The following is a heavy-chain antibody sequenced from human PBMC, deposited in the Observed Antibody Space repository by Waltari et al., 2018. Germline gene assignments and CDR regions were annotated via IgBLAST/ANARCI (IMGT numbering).Heavy chain of an antibody. J-gene: IGHJ4*02. CDR2: INYDGSEK. Sequence: EVQLVESGGGLVQPGGSLRLSCAVSEFTFSTYWMTWVRQASGRGLEWVANINYDGSEKNYLDSVKGRFTISRDNARNSLYLQMNSLRAEDTAVYYCATYRWLGYWGQGTLVTVSS. D-gene: IGHD3-10*01. V-gene: IGHV3-7*03. CDR3: ATYRWLGY. CDR1: EFTFSTYW.